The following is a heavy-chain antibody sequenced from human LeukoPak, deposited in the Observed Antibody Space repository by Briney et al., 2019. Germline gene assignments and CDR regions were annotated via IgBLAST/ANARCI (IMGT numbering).Heavy chain of an antibody. CDR1: GFTFSSYG. Sequence: SGGSLRLSCAASGFTFSSYGMSWVRQAPGKGLEWVANIKQDGSEKYYVDSVKGRFTISRDNAKNSLYLQMNSLRAEDTAVYYCASNTYYYDSSGYYQAPLDYWGQGTLVTVTS. V-gene: IGHV3-7*01. J-gene: IGHJ4*02. CDR2: IKQDGSEK. D-gene: IGHD3-22*01. CDR3: ASNTYYYDSSGYYQAPLDY.